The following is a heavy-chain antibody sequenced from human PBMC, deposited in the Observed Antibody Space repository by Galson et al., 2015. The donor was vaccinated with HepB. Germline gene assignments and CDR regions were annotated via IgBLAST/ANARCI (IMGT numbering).Heavy chain of an antibody. V-gene: IGHV1-3*04. J-gene: IGHJ6*02. D-gene: IGHD4-11*01. CDR3: ARGAISTLTATKAGYGMDV. Sequence: SVKVSCKASGYSFSNFAIHWVRQAPGQSLEWMGWINTGDDYTIYSQKFQGRVTISRDTSANTAYMELRSLRAEDTAVYLCARGAISTLTATKAGYGMDVWGQGTTVTVSS. CDR1: GYSFSNFA. CDR2: INTGDDYT.